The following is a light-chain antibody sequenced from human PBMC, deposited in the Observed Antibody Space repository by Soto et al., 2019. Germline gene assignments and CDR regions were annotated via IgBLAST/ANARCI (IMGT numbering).Light chain of an antibody. Sequence: QSALTQPPSVSAAPGQKVTISCSGSSSNLGNNYVSWYQQLPGTAPKLLIYENNKRPSGIPDQFSGSKSGTSATLGITGLQTGDEADYYCATWDNSLSAYVFGTGTKVTVL. CDR1: SSNLGNNY. CDR3: ATWDNSLSAYV. CDR2: ENN. J-gene: IGLJ1*01. V-gene: IGLV1-51*02.